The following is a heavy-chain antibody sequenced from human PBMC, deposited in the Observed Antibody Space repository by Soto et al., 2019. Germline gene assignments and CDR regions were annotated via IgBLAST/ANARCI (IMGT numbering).Heavy chain of an antibody. CDR1: GFTFSNYA. Sequence: QVQLVESGGGVVQPGRSLRLSCAASGFTFSNYAMHWVRQAPRKGLEWVAVVSYDGSHIYYADSAKGRFTISRDNSKNTLHLQMTSLRPEDTAVYYCAGNMDTAMATYYYGLDVWAQGTTVTVSS. CDR2: VSYDGSHI. V-gene: IGHV3-30-3*01. D-gene: IGHD5-18*01. CDR3: AGNMDTAMATYYYGLDV. J-gene: IGHJ6*02.